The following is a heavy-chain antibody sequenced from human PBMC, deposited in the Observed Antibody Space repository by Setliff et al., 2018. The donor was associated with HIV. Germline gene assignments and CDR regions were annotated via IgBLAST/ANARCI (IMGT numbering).Heavy chain of an antibody. CDR3: ARSFSGRYFWSGYYTGPDPKGENALDI. CDR2: IYSSGST. CDR1: GGSISNSNYF. Sequence: PSETLSLTCTVSGGSISNSNYFWGWIRQPPGKGLEWIGRIYSSGSTYYQPSLQGRVSMSIDSSKNHFSLSLRYVTAADTAVYYCARSFSGRYFWSGYYTGPDPKGENALDIWGQGTMVTVSS. J-gene: IGHJ3*02. V-gene: IGHV4-39*02. D-gene: IGHD3-3*01.